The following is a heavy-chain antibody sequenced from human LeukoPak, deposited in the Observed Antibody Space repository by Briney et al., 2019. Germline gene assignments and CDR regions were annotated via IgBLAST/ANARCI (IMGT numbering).Heavy chain of an antibody. Sequence: TGGSLRLSCAASGFTVSSNYMSWVRQAPGKGLEWVAVISYDGSNKYYADSVKGRFTISRDNSKNTLYLQMNSLRAEDTAVYYCARAGSSGYWYYFDYWGQGTLVTVSS. CDR2: ISYDGSNK. J-gene: IGHJ4*02. D-gene: IGHD6-19*01. V-gene: IGHV3-30-3*01. CDR1: GFTVSSNY. CDR3: ARAGSSGYWYYFDY.